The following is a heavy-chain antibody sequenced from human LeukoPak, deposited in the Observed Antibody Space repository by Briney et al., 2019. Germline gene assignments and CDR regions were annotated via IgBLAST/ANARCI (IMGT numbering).Heavy chain of an antibody. J-gene: IGHJ4*02. D-gene: IGHD6-13*01. CDR2: ISSGSTYI. V-gene: IGHV3-21*01. CDR1: GFTFSAYT. Sequence: GGSLRLSCAASGFTFSAYTMNWVRQAPGKGLEWVSSISSGSTYIYYADSVKGRFTISRDNAKNSLFLQMNSLRVEDTAVYHCARSSSWVDGFDYWGQGTLVTVSS. CDR3: ARSSSWVDGFDY.